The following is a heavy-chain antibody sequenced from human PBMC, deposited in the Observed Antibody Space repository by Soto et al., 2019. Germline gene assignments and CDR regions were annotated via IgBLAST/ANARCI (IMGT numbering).Heavy chain of an antibody. V-gene: IGHV4-34*01. CDR1: GESFSGNY. D-gene: IGHD2-15*01. CDR2: SNHRGAT. Sequence: QVQLQQWGAGLLKPSETLSLTCATSGESFSGNYWSWVRQPPGKGLEWIGESNHRGATVYNPSLTGRVIISLDTSKNQFSLRLNFVTAADTAVYFCTRGDQKIVDASEYWGQGTLVTVS. J-gene: IGHJ4*02. CDR3: TRGDQKIVDASEY.